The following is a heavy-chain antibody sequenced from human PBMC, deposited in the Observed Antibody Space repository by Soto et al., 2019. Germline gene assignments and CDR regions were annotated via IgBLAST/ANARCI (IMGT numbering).Heavy chain of an antibody. D-gene: IGHD7-27*01. J-gene: IGHJ4*02. CDR3: ARDNVWAFDY. V-gene: IGHV3-48*02. CDR1: GYTFSSYS. Sequence: EVQLVEAGGGLVQPGGSLRLSCAASGYTFSSYSMNWVRQAPGKGLEWVSYITGGSDTIHYADSVKGRFTISRDNAKNSLYLQMYSLRDEDTAVYFCARDNVWAFDYWGQGTLVTVSS. CDR2: ITGGSDTI.